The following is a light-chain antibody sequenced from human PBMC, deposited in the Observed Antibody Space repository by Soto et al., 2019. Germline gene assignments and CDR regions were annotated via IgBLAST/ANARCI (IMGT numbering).Light chain of an antibody. CDR3: NRYGDSKLT. V-gene: IGKV3-20*01. J-gene: IGKJ4*01. Sequence: EIVCTQSPGTLSLSPGERATLSCRASQSVISNYLAWYQQKTGQPPRLLIYGESTRATGIPDRFSGSGSGTDFTLNLSRLEHEDFALYVCNRYGDSKLTVGGGTKGDIK. CDR2: GES. CDR1: QSVISNY.